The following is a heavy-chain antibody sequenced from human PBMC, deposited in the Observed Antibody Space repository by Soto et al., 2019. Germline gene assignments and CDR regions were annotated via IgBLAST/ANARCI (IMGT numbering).Heavy chain of an antibody. V-gene: IGHV4-61*01. CDR1: GGSVSSGSYY. Sequence: QVQLQESGPGLVKPSETLSLTCTVSGGSVSSGSYYWSWIRQPPGKGLEWIGYIYYSGSTNYNPSLKSRVTISVDTSTNQVSLKLSSVTAADTAVYYCARGWELPNWFDPWGQGTLVTVSS. CDR2: IYYSGST. CDR3: ARGWELPNWFDP. J-gene: IGHJ5*02. D-gene: IGHD1-26*01.